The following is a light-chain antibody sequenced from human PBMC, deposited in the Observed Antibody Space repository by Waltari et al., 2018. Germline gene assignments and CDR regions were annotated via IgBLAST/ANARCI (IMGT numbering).Light chain of an antibody. CDR1: QTINNN. CDR3: QQTYRTPPYT. V-gene: IGKV1-39*01. CDR2: AAS. Sequence: DVQMFQYPSSLSASVGDRVTSTCRAGQTINNNLNWYQQKPGSPPKLLVYAASTLKHGVPSRFRGGRAGAEYTLTISGLQPEDSATYYCQQTYRTPPYTFGLGTKLEI. J-gene: IGKJ2*01.